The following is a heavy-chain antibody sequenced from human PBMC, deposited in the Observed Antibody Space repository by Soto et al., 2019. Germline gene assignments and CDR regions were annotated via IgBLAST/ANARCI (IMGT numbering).Heavy chain of an antibody. D-gene: IGHD3-22*01. CDR2: IYYSGNA. Sequence: SETLSLPCTGSGGSVSSGSYFWNWIRQPPGKGLEWIGYIYYSGNAKYNASLKSRVTISLDTSKNHVSLTLSSVTAADTAIYYCARDGYSDSGGRPYFDFWGQGTLVTVSS. J-gene: IGHJ4*02. CDR3: ARDGYSDSGGRPYFDF. CDR1: GGSVSSGSYF. V-gene: IGHV4-61*01.